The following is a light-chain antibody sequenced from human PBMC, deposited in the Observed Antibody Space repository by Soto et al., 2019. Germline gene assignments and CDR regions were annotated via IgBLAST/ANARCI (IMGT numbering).Light chain of an antibody. CDR3: AGWDDSLNGWV. CDR1: SSNIGSNT. V-gene: IGLV1-44*01. Sequence: QSVLTQPPSASGTPGQRVTISCSGSSSNIGSNTVNWYQQLPGTAPKLLIYTNNQRPSGVPDRFSGSKSGTSAPLAISGLQSEDEADYYCAGWDDSLNGWVFGGGTKLTVL. J-gene: IGLJ3*02. CDR2: TNN.